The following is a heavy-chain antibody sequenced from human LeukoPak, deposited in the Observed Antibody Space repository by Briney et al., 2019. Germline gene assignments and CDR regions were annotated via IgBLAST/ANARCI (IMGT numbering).Heavy chain of an antibody. Sequence: GGSLRLSCAASGFTFSNAWMSWVRQAPGKGLEWVSYISGSSRYTNYADSVKGRFTISRDNAKNSLYLQMNSLRAEDTAVYYCARDFNDFWSGYYYYWGQGTLVTVSS. V-gene: IGHV3-11*06. CDR2: ISGSSRYT. J-gene: IGHJ4*02. CDR1: GFTFSNAW. D-gene: IGHD3-3*01. CDR3: ARDFNDFWSGYYYY.